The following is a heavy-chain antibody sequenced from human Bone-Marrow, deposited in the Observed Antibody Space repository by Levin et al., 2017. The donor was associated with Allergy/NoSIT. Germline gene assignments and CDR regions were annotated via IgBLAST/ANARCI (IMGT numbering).Heavy chain of an antibody. D-gene: IGHD6-25*01. Sequence: LSLTCAASGFKFSLYDMNWVRQAPGKGLEWLSYISSSGGGSYYADSVKGRFTISRDNAKNSLYLQMNSLRAEDTGVYYCAREMATAAVPDYWGQGTLVTVAS. CDR1: GFKFSLYD. CDR3: AREMATAAVPDY. V-gene: IGHV3-48*03. J-gene: IGHJ4*02. CDR2: ISSSGGGS.